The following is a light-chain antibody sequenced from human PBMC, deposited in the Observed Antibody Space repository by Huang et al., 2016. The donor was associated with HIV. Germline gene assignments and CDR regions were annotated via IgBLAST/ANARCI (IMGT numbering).Light chain of an antibody. CDR2: DAS. CDR1: QTVSNH. CDR3: QQRTNWPRT. V-gene: IGKV3-11*01. J-gene: IGKJ1*01. Sequence: EIVLTQSPATLSLSLGERATLSCRASQTVSNHLAWYQQRPGQAPRLLIYDASVRAAGVPARFSGSGSGTDFTLTISGLEPDDFAVYYCQQRTNWPRTFGQGTEVEIK.